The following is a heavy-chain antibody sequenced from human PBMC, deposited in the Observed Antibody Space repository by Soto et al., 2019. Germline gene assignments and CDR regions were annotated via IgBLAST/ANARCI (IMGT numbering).Heavy chain of an antibody. CDR1: GGTFSSYA. CDR3: ARANPEMATMGGWDY. CDR2: IIPIFGTA. J-gene: IGHJ4*02. Sequence: QVQLVQSGAEVKKPGSSVKVSCTASGGTFSSYAISWVRQAPGQGLEWMGGIIPIFGTANYAQKFQGRVTITADKSTSTAYMELSSLRSEDTAVYYCARANPEMATMGGWDYWGQGTLVTVSS. V-gene: IGHV1-69*06. D-gene: IGHD5-12*01.